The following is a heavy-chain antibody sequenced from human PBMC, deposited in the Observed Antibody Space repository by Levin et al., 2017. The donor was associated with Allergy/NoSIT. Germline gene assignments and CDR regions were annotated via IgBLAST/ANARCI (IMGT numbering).Heavy chain of an antibody. D-gene: IGHD3-10*01. CDR3: ARVVFYGSGSYHFDY. Sequence: GGSLRLSCAASGFIVSSNYMSWVRQAPGKGLEWVSVIYSDNSKYYADSVKGRFTISRDNSKNTLYLQMNSLSPEDTAVYYCARVVFYGSGSYHFDYWGQGTLVTVSS. CDR1: GFIVSSNY. V-gene: IGHV3-53*01. J-gene: IGHJ4*02. CDR2: IYSDNSK.